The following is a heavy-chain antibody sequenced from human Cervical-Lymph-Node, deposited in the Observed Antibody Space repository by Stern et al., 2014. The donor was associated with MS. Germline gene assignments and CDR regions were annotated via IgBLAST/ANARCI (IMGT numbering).Heavy chain of an antibody. Sequence: QVQLVESGPEVKKPGAPVKVSCKASGYTFRSYGISWVRQAPGQGLEWMGWIRAYNGNTKYLQKVKGRVTLTTDTSTSTAYMELRGLRSDDTAVYYCARDSFNYYESSAKFDYWGQGTLVTVSS. CDR2: IRAYNGNT. J-gene: IGHJ4*02. V-gene: IGHV1-18*01. CDR3: ARDSFNYYESSAKFDY. CDR1: GYTFRSYG. D-gene: IGHD3-22*01.